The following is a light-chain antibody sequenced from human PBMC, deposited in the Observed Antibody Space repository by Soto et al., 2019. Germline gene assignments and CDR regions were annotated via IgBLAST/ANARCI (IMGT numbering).Light chain of an antibody. CDR2: GAS. J-gene: IGKJ1*01. Sequence: VMTQSPATLSVSPGERATLSCRASQSVYINLAWYQQKPGQATRLLMYGASTRATGIPARFSGSGSGTDFTLTNTSLQSEDVEIYYCHHYNNWPPGTFGQGTKVEIK. V-gene: IGKV3-15*01. CDR3: HHYNNWPPGT. CDR1: QSVYIN.